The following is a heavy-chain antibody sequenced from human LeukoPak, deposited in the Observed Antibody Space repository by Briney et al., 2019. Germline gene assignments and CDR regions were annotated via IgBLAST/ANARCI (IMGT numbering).Heavy chain of an antibody. Sequence: SQTRSLSCVISGDGVSSNSATSNWIRQSPSRGLEWLGRTYYRSQRSTDYAVSVESWITFNPDTSKNQFSLQLNSVTPEDTAVYYCARVLTAAGTFDPWGQGTLVTVSS. CDR3: ARVLTAAGTFDP. CDR2: TYYRSQRST. J-gene: IGHJ5*02. V-gene: IGHV6-1*03. D-gene: IGHD6-13*01. CDR1: GDGVSSNSAT.